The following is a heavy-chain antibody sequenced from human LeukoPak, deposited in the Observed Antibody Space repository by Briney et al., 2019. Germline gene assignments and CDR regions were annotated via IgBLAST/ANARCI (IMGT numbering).Heavy chain of an antibody. V-gene: IGHV4-34*01. CDR2: INHSGST. CDR3: ARAHTAGPYYFDY. CDR1: GGSFSGYY. Sequence: SETLSLTCAVYGGSFSGYYWSWIRQPPGKGLEWIGEINHSGSTNYNPSLKSRVTISVDTSKNQFSLKLTSVTAADTAVYYCARAHTAGPYYFDYWGQGTLVTVSS. J-gene: IGHJ4*02.